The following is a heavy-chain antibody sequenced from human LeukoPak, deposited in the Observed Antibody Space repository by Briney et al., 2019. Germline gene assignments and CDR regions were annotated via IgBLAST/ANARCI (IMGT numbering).Heavy chain of an antibody. Sequence: GASVKVSCKASGYTFTGYYMHWVRQAPGQGLEWMGWINTNTGNPTYAQGFTGRFVFSLDTSVSTAYLQISSLKAEDTAVYYCARDPSVAAAEYYYYYMDVWGKGTTVTVSS. CDR3: ARDPSVAAAEYYYYYMDV. CDR1: GYTFTGYY. CDR2: INTNTGNP. J-gene: IGHJ6*03. V-gene: IGHV7-4-1*02. D-gene: IGHD6-13*01.